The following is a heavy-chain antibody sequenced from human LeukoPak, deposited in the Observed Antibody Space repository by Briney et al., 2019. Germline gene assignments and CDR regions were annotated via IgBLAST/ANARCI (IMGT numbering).Heavy chain of an antibody. Sequence: SETLSLTCTVSGGSISSYYWSWIRQPAGKGLEWIGRIYTSGSTNYNPSLKSRVTMSVDTSKNQFSLKLSSVTAADTAVYYCARDRCCSTSCYHSWFDPWGQGTLVTVSS. V-gene: IGHV4-4*07. CDR1: GGSISSYY. D-gene: IGHD2-2*01. CDR3: ARDRCCSTSCYHSWFDP. CDR2: IYTSGST. J-gene: IGHJ5*02.